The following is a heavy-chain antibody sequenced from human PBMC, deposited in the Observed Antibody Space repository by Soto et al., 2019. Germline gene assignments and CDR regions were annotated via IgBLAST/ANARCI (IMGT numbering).Heavy chain of an antibody. D-gene: IGHD3-3*01. CDR3: TRGRYDFWSGYPWADYYYYGMDV. Sequence: GGSLRLSCTASGFTFGGYAMSWVRQAPGKGLEWVGFIRSKAYGGTTEYAASVKGRFTISRDDSKSIAYLQMNSLKTEDTAVYYCTRGRYDFWSGYPWADYYYYGMDVWGQGTTVTVSS. CDR1: GFTFGGYA. J-gene: IGHJ6*02. V-gene: IGHV3-49*04. CDR2: IRSKAYGGTT.